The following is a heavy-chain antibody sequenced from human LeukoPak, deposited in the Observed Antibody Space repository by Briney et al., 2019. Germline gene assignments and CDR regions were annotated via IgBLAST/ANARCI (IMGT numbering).Heavy chain of an antibody. CDR2: ISGSGGNT. V-gene: IGHV3-23*01. Sequence: GGSLRLSCAASGFTFSSYAMSWVRQAPGKGLEWVSAISGSGGNTYYADSVKGRFTISRDNSKNTLYLQMNSLRAEDTAVYYCAKALSVATKFDPWGQGTLVTVSS. CDR1: GFTFSSYA. CDR3: AKALSVATKFDP. D-gene: IGHD5-12*01. J-gene: IGHJ5*02.